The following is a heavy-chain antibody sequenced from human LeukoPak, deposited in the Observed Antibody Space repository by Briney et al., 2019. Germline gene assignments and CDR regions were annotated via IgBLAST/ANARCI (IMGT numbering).Heavy chain of an antibody. Sequence: SETLSLTCNVSGGSISNYYWNWIRQPPGKGLEGIGYIYYSGITNYNPSLKSRVTISVDTSKNNQLSLKLSSVTAADTAVYYCARQFRSGWSFGLDVWGQGATVTVSS. CDR3: ARQFRSGWSFGLDV. V-gene: IGHV4-59*08. CDR1: GGSISNYY. D-gene: IGHD6-19*01. CDR2: IYYSGIT. J-gene: IGHJ6*02.